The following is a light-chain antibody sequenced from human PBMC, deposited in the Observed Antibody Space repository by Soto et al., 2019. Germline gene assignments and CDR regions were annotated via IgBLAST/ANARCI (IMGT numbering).Light chain of an antibody. Sequence: EIVMTQSPATLSVSPGERATLSCRASQSVSSNFAWYQQKPGQPPRLLIYGASTRSTGIPARFSGSGSGTEFTLTISSLQSEDFAVYYCQQYSTWPHTFGQVTKVEIK. CDR2: GAS. J-gene: IGKJ1*01. CDR3: QQYSTWPHT. CDR1: QSVSSN. V-gene: IGKV3-15*01.